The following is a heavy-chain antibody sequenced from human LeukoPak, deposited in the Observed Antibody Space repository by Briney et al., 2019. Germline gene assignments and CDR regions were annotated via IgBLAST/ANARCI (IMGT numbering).Heavy chain of an antibody. CDR2: IYTSGNT. CDR3: ARHARRGAVAGNPDY. V-gene: IGHV4-61*02. Sequence: SQTLSLTCTVSGGSIRSGSYYWTWIRQPAGKGLEWIGRIYTSGNTNYNLSLKSRVTISLDTSKNQFSLKLSSVTAADTAVYYCARHARRGAVAGNPDYWGQGTLVTVSS. CDR1: GGSIRSGSYY. J-gene: IGHJ4*02. D-gene: IGHD6-19*01.